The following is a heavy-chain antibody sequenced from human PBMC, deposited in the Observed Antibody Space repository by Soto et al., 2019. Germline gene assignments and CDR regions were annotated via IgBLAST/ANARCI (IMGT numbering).Heavy chain of an antibody. CDR1: GGTFSSYT. CDR2: IIPILGIA. CDR3: AREPSYDYVWGARQRR. D-gene: IGHD3-16*01. V-gene: IGHV1-69*08. J-gene: IGHJ4*02. Sequence: QVQLVQSGAEVKKPGSSVKVSCKASGGTFSSYTISWVRQAPGQGLEWMGRIIPILGIANYAQKFQGRVTITADKSTSTAYMELSSLRSEDTAVYYCAREPSYDYVWGARQRRWGQGTLVTVSS.